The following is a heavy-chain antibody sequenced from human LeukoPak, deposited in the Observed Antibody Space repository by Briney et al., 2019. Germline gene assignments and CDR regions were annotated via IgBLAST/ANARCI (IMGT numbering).Heavy chain of an antibody. J-gene: IGHJ4*02. V-gene: IGHV3-21*06. D-gene: IGHD6-13*01. Sequence: PGGSLRLSCAASGFTFSSYAMHWVRQAPGKGLEWVSSIGSSSSYIFYADSVKGRFTISRDNAKNSLYLQMNSLRVEDTAVYYCARVPYSSGWYYFDYWGQGTLVTVSS. CDR1: GFTFSSYA. CDR2: IGSSSSYI. CDR3: ARVPYSSGWYYFDY.